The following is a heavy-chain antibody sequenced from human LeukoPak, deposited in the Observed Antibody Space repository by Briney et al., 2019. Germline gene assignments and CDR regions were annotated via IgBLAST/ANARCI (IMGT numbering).Heavy chain of an antibody. Sequence: AAVNVSCKASGYTFTSYGISWVRQAPGQGLEWMGWINAYNGNTNYAQKPQVRGNMTTDTATSTAYMELRSLRSDDTGVYYCERVVEIPFDYWGQGTLVTVSS. J-gene: IGHJ4*02. CDR1: GYTFTSYG. D-gene: IGHD5-24*01. CDR2: INAYNGNT. CDR3: ERVVEIPFDY. V-gene: IGHV1-18*01.